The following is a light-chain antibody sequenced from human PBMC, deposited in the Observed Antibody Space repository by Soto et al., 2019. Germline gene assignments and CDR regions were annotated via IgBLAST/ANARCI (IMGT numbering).Light chain of an antibody. CDR3: HRYGSSFLT. CDR2: GTS. V-gene: IGKV3-20*01. Sequence: EIVLTQSPGTLSLSPGERVTLSCRASQSVGSSYLAWYQQKPGQAPSLLIYGTSSRAIGIPDRFSASGCGKAVSLSFSELESEDFQLDYSHRYGSSFLTVGGETKMDIK. CDR1: QSVGSSY. J-gene: IGKJ4*01.